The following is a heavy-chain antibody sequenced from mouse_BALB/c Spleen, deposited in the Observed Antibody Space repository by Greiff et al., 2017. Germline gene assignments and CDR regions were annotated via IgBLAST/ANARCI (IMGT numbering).Heavy chain of an antibody. CDR1: GYAFSSYW. V-gene: IGHV1-80*01. CDR2: IYPGDGDT. J-gene: IGHJ4*01. D-gene: IGHD2-4*01. CDR3: ARSGYDYGYAMDY. Sequence: VQLQQSGAELVRPGSSVKISCKASGYAFSSYWMNWVKQRPGQGLEWIGQIYPGDGDTNYNGKFKGKATLTADKSSSTAYMQLSSLTSVDSAVYFCARSGYDYGYAMDYWGQGTSVTVSS.